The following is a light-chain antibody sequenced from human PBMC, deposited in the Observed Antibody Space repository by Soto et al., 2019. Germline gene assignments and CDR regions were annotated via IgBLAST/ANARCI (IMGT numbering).Light chain of an antibody. V-gene: IGLV2-14*01. Sequence: QSALTQPASVSGSPGQSITISCTGTSSVVGGYNYVSWYQQHPGKAPKLMIYEVTNRPSGVSNRFSGSKSGNTASLTISGLQAEDEADYYCSSYTSRSTLVFGTGTKVTVL. J-gene: IGLJ1*01. CDR3: SSYTSRSTLV. CDR1: SSVVGGYNY. CDR2: EVT.